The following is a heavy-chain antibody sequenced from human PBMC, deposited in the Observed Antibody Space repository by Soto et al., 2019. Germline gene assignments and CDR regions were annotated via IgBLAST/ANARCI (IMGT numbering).Heavy chain of an antibody. D-gene: IGHD3-3*01. CDR1: GGSFSGYY. CDR3: ARAAGVPIKNNTIFGVVIIPVYAFDI. J-gene: IGHJ3*02. Sequence: SETLSLTCAVYGGSFSGYYWSWIRQPPGKGLEWIGEINHSGSTNYNPSLKSRVTISVDTSKNQFSLKLSSVTAADTAVYYCARAAGVPIKNNTIFGVVIIPVYAFDIWGQGTMVTVSS. V-gene: IGHV4-34*01. CDR2: INHSGST.